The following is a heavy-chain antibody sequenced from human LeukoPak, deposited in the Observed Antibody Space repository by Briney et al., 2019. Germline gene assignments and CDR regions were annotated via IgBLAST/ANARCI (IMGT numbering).Heavy chain of an antibody. Sequence: SETLSLTCTVSGDSISGYYWSWIRQPPGKGLEWIGYIYDSGSTKYNPSLKSRLTISIDMSKNQFSLKLSSVTAADTAIYYCGRAGEHGNRGYDDAFDIWGQGKKVTVSS. CDR1: GDSISGYY. CDR2: IYDSGST. D-gene: IGHD2-15*01. V-gene: IGHV4-59*01. J-gene: IGHJ3*02. CDR3: GRAGEHGNRGYDDAFDI.